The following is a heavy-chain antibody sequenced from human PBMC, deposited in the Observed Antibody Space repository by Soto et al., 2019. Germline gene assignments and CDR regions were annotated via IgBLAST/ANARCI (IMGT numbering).Heavy chain of an antibody. CDR2: LNPSGTGA. CDR1: GYSFTSYY. Sequence: ASVKVSFTASGYSFTSYYMHWVRQAPGQGLEWMGVLNPSGTGATYAQNFQGRVTMTRDTSTSTVYMELSSLRSEDTAIYYCAREFTHYYGMDVWGQGTTVTVSS. V-gene: IGHV1-46*01. CDR3: AREFTHYYGMDV. J-gene: IGHJ6*02.